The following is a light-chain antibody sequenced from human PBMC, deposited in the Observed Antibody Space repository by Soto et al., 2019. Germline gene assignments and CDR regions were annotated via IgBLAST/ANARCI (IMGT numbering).Light chain of an antibody. CDR3: QQYNSYSWT. Sequence: DIQMTQSPSTLSASVGDRVTITCRASQTITRWMAWYRQKPGKAPKLLIYDASTLESGVPSRFSGSRSGTEFTLTISSLQPDDFATYYCQQYNSYSWTFGQGTKVDIK. CDR1: QTITRW. CDR2: DAS. V-gene: IGKV1-5*01. J-gene: IGKJ1*01.